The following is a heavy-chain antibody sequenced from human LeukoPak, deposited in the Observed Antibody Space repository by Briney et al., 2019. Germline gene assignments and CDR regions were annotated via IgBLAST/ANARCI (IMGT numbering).Heavy chain of an antibody. V-gene: IGHV4-61*02. D-gene: IGHD6-19*01. J-gene: IGHJ5*02. CDR3: AKGAGPPWFDP. CDR2: MSSSGIS. CDR1: GGSISSSSYY. Sequence: SETLSLTCTVSGGSISSSSYYWSWIRQPAGKGLEWIGRMSSSGISTYSPSLKSRVTISIDTSRNQFSMNLNSVTAADTAVYYCAKGAGPPWFDPWGQGTLVTVSS.